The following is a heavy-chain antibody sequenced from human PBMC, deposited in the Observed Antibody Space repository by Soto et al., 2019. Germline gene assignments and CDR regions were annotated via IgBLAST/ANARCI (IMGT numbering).Heavy chain of an antibody. Sequence: LRLSCAASGFIFNSYAMSWVRQAPGKGLAWVSTLTSTGGTYYADSVKRRFPISRDNSKNTLYLQMNNLRAEDTAVYYCAKDGDLYSGYFDYWGQGTLVTV. CDR1: GFIFNSYA. CDR3: AKDGDLYSGYFDY. J-gene: IGHJ4*02. D-gene: IGHD3-10*01. V-gene: IGHV3-23*01. CDR2: LTSTGGT.